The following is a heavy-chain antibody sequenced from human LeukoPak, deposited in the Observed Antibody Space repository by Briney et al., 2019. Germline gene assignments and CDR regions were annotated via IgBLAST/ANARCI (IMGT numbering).Heavy chain of an antibody. V-gene: IGHV3-23*01. Sequence: GGSLRLSCSASGFTFSSYAMSWVRQAPGKGLEWVSTISDSSSTYYVDSVKGRFTISRDNSKNTLYLQMNSLRAEDTAVYYCAREIVHFWSGQRRYYYYGMDVWGQGTTVTVSS. J-gene: IGHJ6*02. CDR3: AREIVHFWSGQRRYYYYGMDV. D-gene: IGHD3-3*02. CDR2: ISDSSST. CDR1: GFTFSSYA.